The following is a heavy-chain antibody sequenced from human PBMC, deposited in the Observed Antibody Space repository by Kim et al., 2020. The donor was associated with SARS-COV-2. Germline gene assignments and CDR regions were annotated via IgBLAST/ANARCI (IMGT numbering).Heavy chain of an antibody. D-gene: IGHD3-10*01. Sequence: GGSLRLSCAASGFTFRIFWMTWVRQAPGQGPELVANIKQDGSEKYYVDSVKGRFTIYRDNTKNSLFLQMNRLRADDTAVYYCARRVGAYRHISWDYWGQGTLVTVSS. CDR3: ARRVGAYRHISWDY. J-gene: IGHJ4*02. CDR1: GFTFRIFW. V-gene: IGHV3-7*01. CDR2: IKQDGSEK.